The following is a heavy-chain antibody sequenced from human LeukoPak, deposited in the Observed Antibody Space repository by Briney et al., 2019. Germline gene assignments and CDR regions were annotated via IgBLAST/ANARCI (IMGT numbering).Heavy chain of an antibody. CDR1: GFTFSNYA. CDR2: IYSGGST. CDR3: ARAKFYSGEFDS. V-gene: IGHV3-53*01. Sequence: GGSLILSCAASGFTFSNYAIGGVRQAPGKGLEWVTVIYSGGSTNYAASVRGRVTISRDNSKNTPYLQMNSLKAADTAVYYCARAKFYSGEFDSWGQGILVTVS. D-gene: IGHD5-12*01. J-gene: IGHJ5*01.